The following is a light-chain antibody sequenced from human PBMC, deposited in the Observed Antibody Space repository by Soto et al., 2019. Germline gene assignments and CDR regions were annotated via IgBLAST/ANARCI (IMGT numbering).Light chain of an antibody. V-gene: IGLV2-14*01. J-gene: IGLJ2*01. Sequence: QSVLTQPASVSGSPGQSITISCTGTSSDVGGYNYVSWYQQHPDKAPKLLIYEVTNRPSGVSNRFSGSKSGNTASLTIYGLQAEDEAAYYCSSYTNSGSVFGGGTQLTVL. CDR2: EVT. CDR1: SSDVGGYNY. CDR3: SSYTNSGSV.